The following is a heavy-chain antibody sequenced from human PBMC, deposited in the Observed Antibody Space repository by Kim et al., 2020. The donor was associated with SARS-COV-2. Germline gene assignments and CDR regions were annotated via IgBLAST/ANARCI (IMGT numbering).Heavy chain of an antibody. CDR3: AKSGGSRRMVAVVFDD. J-gene: IGHJ4*01. D-gene: IGHD3-22*01. CDR2: ISYDGSNK. CDR1: GFTFSSYG. Sequence: GGSLRLSCAASGFTFSSYGMHWVRQAPGKGLEWVAVISYDGSNKYYADSVKGRFTISRDNSKNTLYLQMNSLRAEDTAVYYCAKSGGSRRMVAVVFDDWG. V-gene: IGHV3-30*18.